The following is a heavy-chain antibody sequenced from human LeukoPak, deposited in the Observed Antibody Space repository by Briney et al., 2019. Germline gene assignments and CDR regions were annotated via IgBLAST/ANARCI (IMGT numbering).Heavy chain of an antibody. D-gene: IGHD1-26*01. CDR1: GYTLTELS. V-gene: IGHV1-24*01. CDR2: FDPEDGET. Sequence: ASVKVSCKVSGYTLTELSMHWVRQAPGKGLEWMGGFDPEDGETIYAQKFQGRVTMTEDTSTDTAYMELSSLRSEDTAVYHCATVASIVGATMKGAFDIWGQGTMVTVSS. J-gene: IGHJ3*02. CDR3: ATVASIVGATMKGAFDI.